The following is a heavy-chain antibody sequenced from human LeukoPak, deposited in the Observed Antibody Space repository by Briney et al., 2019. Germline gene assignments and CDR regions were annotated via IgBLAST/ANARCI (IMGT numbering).Heavy chain of an antibody. CDR3: AKDYRGYSYCSSFDY. CDR2: ISGDGGST. CDR1: GFTSDDCA. V-gene: IGHV3-43*02. J-gene: IGHJ4*02. Sequence: QPGGSLRLSCAASGFTSDDCAMHWVRHAPGKGLEWVSLISGDGGSTYYADSVKGRFTISRDNSKNSLYLQMNSLRTEDTALYYCAKDYRGYSYCSSFDYWGQGTLVTVSS. D-gene: IGHD5-18*01.